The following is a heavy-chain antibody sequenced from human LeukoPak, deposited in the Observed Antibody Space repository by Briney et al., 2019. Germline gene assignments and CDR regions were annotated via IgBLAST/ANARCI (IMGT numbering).Heavy chain of an antibody. CDR1: GGSISSGGYY. D-gene: IGHD3-9*01. CDR2: IYYSGST. J-gene: IGHJ4*02. V-gene: IGHV4-31*03. CDR3: ARAILTGRVFDY. Sequence: SETLSLTCTVSGGSISSGGYYWSWIRQHPGKGLEWIGYIYYSGSTYYDPSLKSRVTISVDTSRNQFSLKLSSVTAADTAVYYCARAILTGRVFDYWGQGTLVTVSS.